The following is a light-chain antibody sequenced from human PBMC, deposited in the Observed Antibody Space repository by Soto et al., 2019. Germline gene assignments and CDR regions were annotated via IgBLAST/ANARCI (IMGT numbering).Light chain of an antibody. CDR1: QSVSSSY. V-gene: IGKV3-20*01. J-gene: IGKJ4*01. Sequence: EIVLTQSPGTLSLSPGERATLSCRASQSVSSSYLVWYQQKPGQAPRILIYGASNRAPGIPYRFSGSGSGTDFILTISRLEPEDIAVYYCQQYGASPLTFGGGTKLQIK. CDR3: QQYGASPLT. CDR2: GAS.